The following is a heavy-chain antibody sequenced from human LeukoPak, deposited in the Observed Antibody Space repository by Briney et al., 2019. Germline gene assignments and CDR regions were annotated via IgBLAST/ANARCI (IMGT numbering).Heavy chain of an antibody. CDR2: IIPIFGTA. CDR3: AREGAHSGYLLIDY. D-gene: IGHD5-12*01. V-gene: IGHV1-69*13. CDR1: GGTFSSYA. J-gene: IGHJ4*02. Sequence: SVKVSCKASGGTFSSYAISWVRQAPGQGLEWMGGIIPIFGTANYAQKFQGRVTITADESTSTAYMELSSLRSDDTAVYYCAREGAHSGYLLIDYWGQGTLVTVSS.